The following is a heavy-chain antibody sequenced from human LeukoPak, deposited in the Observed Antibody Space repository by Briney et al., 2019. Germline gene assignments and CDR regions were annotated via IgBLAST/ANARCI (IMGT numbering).Heavy chain of an antibody. CDR3: ARGRASGYSYGWARDYYYYYMDV. CDR2: INHSGST. CDR1: GGSFSGYY. Sequence: SETLSLTYAVYGGSFSGYYWSWIRQPPGKGLEWIGEINHSGSTNYNPSLKSRVTISVDTSKNQFSLKLSSVTAADTAVYYCARGRASGYSYGWARDYYYYYMDVWGKGTTVTVSS. J-gene: IGHJ6*03. V-gene: IGHV4-34*01. D-gene: IGHD5-18*01.